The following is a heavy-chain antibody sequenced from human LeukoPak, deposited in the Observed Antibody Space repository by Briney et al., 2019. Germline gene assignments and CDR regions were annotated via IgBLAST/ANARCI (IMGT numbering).Heavy chain of an antibody. V-gene: IGHV3-30*02. CDR2: IPKDGSNK. CDR1: GFTFSSYG. D-gene: IGHD2-21*02. CDR3: AKDARVVTAPHD. J-gene: IGHJ4*02. Sequence: GRSLRLSCAASGFTFSSYGMHWVRQAPGKGLEWVAYIPKDGSNKYYADSVKGRFTISRDNSKNTLYLQMNSLRAEDTAVYYCAKDARVVTAPHDWGQGTLVTVSS.